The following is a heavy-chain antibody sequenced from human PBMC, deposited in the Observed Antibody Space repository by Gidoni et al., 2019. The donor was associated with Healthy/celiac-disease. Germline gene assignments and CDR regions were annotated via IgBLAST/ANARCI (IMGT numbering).Heavy chain of an antibody. Sequence: QVQLGESGGGGVQPGRSLRLSWAASGCTFSSYGMHWVRQAPGKGLEWVAVISYDGSNKYYADSVKGRFTISRDNSKNTLYLQMNSLRAEDTAVYYCAKDDAVFSSGYPDPYYFDYWGQGTLVTVSS. V-gene: IGHV3-30*18. CDR2: ISYDGSNK. J-gene: IGHJ4*02. CDR3: AKDDAVFSSGYPDPYYFDY. D-gene: IGHD3-22*01. CDR1: GCTFSSYG.